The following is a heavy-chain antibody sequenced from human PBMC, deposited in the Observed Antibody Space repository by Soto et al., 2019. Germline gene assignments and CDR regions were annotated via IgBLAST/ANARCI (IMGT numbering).Heavy chain of an antibody. CDR2: ISAYNGNT. V-gene: IGHV1-18*01. CDR3: ARDFGYGDRPIIYGMDV. Sequence: QVQLVQSGAEVKKPGASVKVSCKASGYTFTSCGISWVRQAPGQGLEWMAWISAYNGNTNYAQKLQGRVTMTTDTSTSTAFMELRSLRSDDTAVYYCARDFGYGDRPIIYGMDVWGQGTTVTVSS. D-gene: IGHD4-17*01. CDR1: GYTFTSCG. J-gene: IGHJ6*02.